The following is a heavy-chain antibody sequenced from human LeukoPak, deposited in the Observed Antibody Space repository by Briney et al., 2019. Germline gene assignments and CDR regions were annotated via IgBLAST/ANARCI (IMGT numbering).Heavy chain of an antibody. D-gene: IGHD5-12*01. CDR3: ARDLLKSGYGPYDY. CDR2: ISAYNGNT. Sequence: ASVKVSCKASGYTFTSHGISWVRQAPGQGLAWMGWISAYNGNTNYAQKLQGRVTMTTDTSTSTAYMELRSLRSDDTAVYYCARDLLKSGYGPYDYWGQGTLVTVSS. V-gene: IGHV1-18*01. CDR1: GYTFTSHG. J-gene: IGHJ4*02.